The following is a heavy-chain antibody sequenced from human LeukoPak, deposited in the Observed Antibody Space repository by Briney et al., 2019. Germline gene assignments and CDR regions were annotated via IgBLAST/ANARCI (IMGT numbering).Heavy chain of an antibody. J-gene: IGHJ4*02. V-gene: IGHV4-61*02. Sequence: SETLSLTCTVSGGSISSGSFYWSWVRQPAGKGLELIGRIYTSGSTNYNPSLKSRVTISVDTSKNHFSLRLSSVTAADTAVYYCARGPYSDFWSGYPYFDYWGQGTLVTVSS. CDR1: GGSISSGSFY. D-gene: IGHD3-3*01. CDR2: IYTSGST. CDR3: ARGPYSDFWSGYPYFDY.